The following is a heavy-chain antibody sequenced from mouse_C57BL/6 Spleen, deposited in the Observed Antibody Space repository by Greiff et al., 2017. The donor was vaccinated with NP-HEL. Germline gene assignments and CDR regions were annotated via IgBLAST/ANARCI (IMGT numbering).Heavy chain of an antibody. Sequence: DVMLVESGEGLVKPGGSLKLSCAASGFTFSSYAMSWVRQTPEKRLEWVAYISSGGDYIYYADTVKGRFTISRDNARNTLYLQMSNLKSEETAMYYCTRVGYYGNYDYWGQGTTLTVSS. CDR3: TRVGYYGNYDY. CDR1: GFTFSSYA. J-gene: IGHJ2*01. V-gene: IGHV5-9-1*02. CDR2: ISSGGDYI. D-gene: IGHD2-1*01.